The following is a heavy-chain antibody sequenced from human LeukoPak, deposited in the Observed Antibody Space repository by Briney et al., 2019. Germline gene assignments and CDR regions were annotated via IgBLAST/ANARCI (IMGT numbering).Heavy chain of an antibody. V-gene: IGHV3-7*01. D-gene: IGHD6-19*01. CDR3: ARDRCSSI. CDR2: IKQDGSQK. J-gene: IGHJ4*02. Sequence: GGSLRLSCAASGFTFGTYWMTWVRQLPGKGLEWVANIKQDGSQKYYVDSVKGRFTISRDNAKNSLYLQMNSLRAEDTAVYYCARDRCSSIWGQGTLVTVSP. CDR1: GFTFGTYW.